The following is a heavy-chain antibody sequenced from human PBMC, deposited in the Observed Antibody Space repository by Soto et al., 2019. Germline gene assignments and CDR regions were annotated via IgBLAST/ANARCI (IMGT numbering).Heavy chain of an antibody. V-gene: IGHV4-4*02. J-gene: IGHJ4*02. Sequence: QVQLQESGPGLVKPSGTLSLTCAVSSGSISSSNWWSWVRQPPGKGLEWIGEIYHSGSTNYNPSLKSLVTISVDKSKNQFSLKLSSVTAADTAVYYCARVGEYCSGGSCWFDYWGQGTLVTVSS. CDR1: SGSISSSNW. D-gene: IGHD2-15*01. CDR2: IYHSGST. CDR3: ARVGEYCSGGSCWFDY.